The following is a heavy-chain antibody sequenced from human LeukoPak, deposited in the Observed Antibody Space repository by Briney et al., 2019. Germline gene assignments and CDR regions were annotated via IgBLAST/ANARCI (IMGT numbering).Heavy chain of an antibody. CDR2: INWNGGST. J-gene: IGHJ6*03. Sequence: GGSLRLSCAASGFTFYDYGMSWVRQAPGKGLEWVSGINWNGGSTGYADSVKGRFTISRDNAKNSLYLQMNSLRAEDTALYYCARDATTATGWVYMDVWGKGTTVTISS. CDR3: ARDATTATGWVYMDV. V-gene: IGHV3-20*04. CDR1: GFTFYDYG. D-gene: IGHD6-13*01.